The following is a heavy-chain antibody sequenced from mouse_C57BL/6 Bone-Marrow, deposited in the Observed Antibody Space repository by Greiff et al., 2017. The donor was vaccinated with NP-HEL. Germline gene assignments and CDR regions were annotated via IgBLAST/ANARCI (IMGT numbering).Heavy chain of an antibody. CDR1: GYTFTSYW. Sequence: VQLQQPGAELVRPGTSVKLSCKASGYTFTSYWMHWVKQRPGQGLEWIGVIDPSDSYTNYNQKFKGKATLTVDTSSSTAYMQLSSLTSEDSAVYYCARTDYYGSSPWFAYWGQGTLVTVSA. CDR3: ARTDYYGSSPWFAY. CDR2: IDPSDSYT. V-gene: IGHV1-59*01. D-gene: IGHD1-1*01. J-gene: IGHJ3*01.